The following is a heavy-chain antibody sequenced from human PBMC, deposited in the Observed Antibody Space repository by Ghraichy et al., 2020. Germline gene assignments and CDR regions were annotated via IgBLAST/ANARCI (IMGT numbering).Heavy chain of an antibody. V-gene: IGHV3-33*01. CDR1: RVTFTNYG. CDR3: VRDKNKCGDYRFGD. CDR2: IWYDGSNH. Sequence: GGSLKLSCTMSRVTFTNYGFNWVRQAPGKGLEWVGFIWYDGSNHYYADSVKGRFTISRDNSKNTLYLQMNRLRAEDTATYYCVRDKNKCGDYRFGDWGQGAQVIVSS. D-gene: IGHD4-17*01. J-gene: IGHJ4*02.